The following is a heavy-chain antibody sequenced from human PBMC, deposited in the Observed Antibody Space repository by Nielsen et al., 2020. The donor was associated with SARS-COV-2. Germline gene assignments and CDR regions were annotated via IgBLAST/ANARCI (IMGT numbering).Heavy chain of an antibody. CDR2: IDHTGAA. CDR3: ARAPDVDVLTGDYPDGFDV. J-gene: IGHJ3*01. CDR1: GGSFSGYC. Sequence: SETLSLTCAVYGGSFSGYCWSWIRQPPGKGLEWIGEIDHTGAATLNPSLKGRVTVSVNPSKNQFSLKMTFMTAADTAVYYCARAPDVDVLTGDYPDGFDVWGQGTGVTVSS. D-gene: IGHD3-9*01. V-gene: IGHV4-34*01.